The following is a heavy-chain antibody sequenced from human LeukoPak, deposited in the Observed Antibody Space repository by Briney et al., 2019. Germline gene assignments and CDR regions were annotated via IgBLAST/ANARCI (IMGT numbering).Heavy chain of an antibody. CDR3: ARERGQIAAARLHH. Sequence: GASVKVSFKASGYTFAAYYIHWVRQAPGQGLEWMGWMNPKNGGSSYAQNFEGRVTMTRETSITTAYMELSSLRFDDTAIYYCARERGQIAAARLHHWGQGTLVTVSS. D-gene: IGHD6-25*01. CDR1: GYTFAAYY. CDR2: MNPKNGGS. V-gene: IGHV1-2*02. J-gene: IGHJ5*02.